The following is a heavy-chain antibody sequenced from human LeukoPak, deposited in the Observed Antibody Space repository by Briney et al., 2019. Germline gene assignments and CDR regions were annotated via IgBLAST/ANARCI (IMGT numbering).Heavy chain of an antibody. J-gene: IGHJ4*02. CDR3: ARWYSHGRYFDY. D-gene: IGHD6-13*01. Sequence: SQTLSLTCTVSGGSISSGDYYWSWIRQPPGKGLEWIGYIYYSGSTYYNPSLKSRVTISVDTSKNQFSLKLTSATAADAAVYYCARWYSHGRYFDYWGQGALVTVSS. CDR1: GGSISSGDYY. V-gene: IGHV4-30-4*08. CDR2: IYYSGST.